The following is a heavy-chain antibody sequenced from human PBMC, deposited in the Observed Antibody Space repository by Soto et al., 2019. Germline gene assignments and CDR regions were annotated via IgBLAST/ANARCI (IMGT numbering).Heavy chain of an antibody. Sequence: HLELQESGPGLVKPSETLALTCTVSGGAISSSSYYWGWIRQPPGKGLEWIGSIDYSGSTCYNPSLKSRVTISVDTSKNQFSLKLSYVTAADTAVYYCASGAIKVYGGQGTLVTVSS. CDR3: ASGAIKVY. J-gene: IGHJ4*02. V-gene: IGHV4-39*01. CDR1: GGAISSSSYY. CDR2: IDYSGST. D-gene: IGHD2-21*01.